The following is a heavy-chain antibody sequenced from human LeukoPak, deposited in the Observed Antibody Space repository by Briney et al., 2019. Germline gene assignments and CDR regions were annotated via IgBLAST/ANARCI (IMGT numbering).Heavy chain of an antibody. Sequence: SETLSLTCTVSGGSMTHHYWSWVRQPPGKEPEWIGYIYDSGTSATTDYNASLKSRVTISMDTSKRQFSLRLDSVTAADTAVYYCAESPRDWGQGTLVTVSS. CDR3: AESPRD. J-gene: IGHJ4*02. V-gene: IGHV4-59*11. CDR2: IYDSGTSATT. CDR1: GGSMTHHY.